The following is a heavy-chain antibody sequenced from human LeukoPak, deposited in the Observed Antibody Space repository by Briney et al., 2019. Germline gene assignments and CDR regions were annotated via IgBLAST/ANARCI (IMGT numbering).Heavy chain of an antibody. V-gene: IGHV4-39*07. D-gene: IGHD3-10*01. J-gene: IGHJ4*02. Sequence: PGGSLRLSCAASGFTFSSYAMHWIRQAPGKGLEWIGSIYYSGGTYYNPSLKSRVTISVDTSKNQFSLKLSSVTAADTAVYYCARGFMVRGVIINTYYFDYWGQGTLVTVSS. CDR1: GFTFSSYA. CDR3: ARGFMVRGVIINTYYFDY. CDR2: IYYSGGT.